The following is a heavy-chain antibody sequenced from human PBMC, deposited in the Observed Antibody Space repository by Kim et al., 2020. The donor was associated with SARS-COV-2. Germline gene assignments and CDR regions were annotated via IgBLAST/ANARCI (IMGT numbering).Heavy chain of an antibody. CDR2: ISYDGSNK. J-gene: IGHJ6*02. V-gene: IGHV3-30*18. CDR3: AKDLDYYGSGSYSYYGMDV. Sequence: GGSLRLSCAASGFTFSSYGMHWVRQAPGKGLEWVAVISYDGSNKYYADSVKGRFTISRDNSKNTLYLQMNSLRAEDTAVYYCAKDLDYYGSGSYSYYGMDVWGQGTTVTVSS. CDR1: GFTFSSYG. D-gene: IGHD3-10*01.